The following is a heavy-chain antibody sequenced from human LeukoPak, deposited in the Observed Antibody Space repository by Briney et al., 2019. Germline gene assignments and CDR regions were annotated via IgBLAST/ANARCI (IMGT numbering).Heavy chain of an antibody. V-gene: IGHV3-48*02. CDR1: GFTFSSQD. J-gene: IGHJ3*01. CDR3: CCFVNNDALGL. D-gene: IGHD1-14*01. CDR2: ISRSSSTM. Sequence: PGGSLRLSCAASGFTFSSQDMHWVRQAPGKGPEWVSYISRSSSTMYYADSVKGRFTISRDNGRNSLYLQMNSLRDEDTAVYYCCCFVNNDALGLWGQGTMVTVS.